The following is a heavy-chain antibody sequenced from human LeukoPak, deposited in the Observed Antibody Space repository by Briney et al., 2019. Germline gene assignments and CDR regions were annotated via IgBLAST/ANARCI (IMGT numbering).Heavy chain of an antibody. J-gene: IGHJ6*02. CDR3: AKEGSSSYSFSYYYYGMDV. CDR1: GFTFSSYA. CDR2: ISYDGSNK. D-gene: IGHD6-13*01. Sequence: GGSLRLSCAASGFTFSSYAMHWVRQAPGKGLEWVAVISYDGSNKYYADSVKGRFTISRDNSKNTLYLQMNSLRAEDTAVYYCAKEGSSSYSFSYYYYGMDVWGQGTTVTVSS. V-gene: IGHV3-30*04.